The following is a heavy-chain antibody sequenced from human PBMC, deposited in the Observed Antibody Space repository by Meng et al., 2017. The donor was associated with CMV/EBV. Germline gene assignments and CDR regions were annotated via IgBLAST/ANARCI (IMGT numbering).Heavy chain of an antibody. CDR3: ARGPVVVVPAATRYYYYGMDV. Sequence: ASVKVSCKASGYTFTSYDINWVRQATGQGLEWMGWMNPNSGNTGYAQKLQGRVTMTRNTSISTAYMELSSLRSEDTAVYYCARGPVVVVPAATRYYYYGMDVWGQGTTVTVSS. J-gene: IGHJ6*02. CDR1: GYTFTSYD. D-gene: IGHD2-2*01. V-gene: IGHV1-8*01. CDR2: MNPNSGNT.